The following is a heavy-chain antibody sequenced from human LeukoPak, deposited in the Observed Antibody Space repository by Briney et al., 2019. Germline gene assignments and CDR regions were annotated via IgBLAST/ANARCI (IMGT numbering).Heavy chain of an antibody. Sequence: SETLSLTCTVSGGSISSSSYYWGWIRQPPGKGLEWIGSIYYSGSTYYNPSLKSRVTISVDTSKSQFSLKLASVTAADTAVYYCATLTTVVTAYYFDYWGQGTLVTVSS. CDR3: ATLTTVVTAYYFDY. D-gene: IGHD4-23*01. V-gene: IGHV4-39*07. CDR2: IYYSGST. J-gene: IGHJ4*02. CDR1: GGSISSSSYY.